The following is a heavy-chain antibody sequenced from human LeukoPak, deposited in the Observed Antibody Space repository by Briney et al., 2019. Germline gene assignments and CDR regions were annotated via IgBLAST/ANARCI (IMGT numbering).Heavy chain of an antibody. CDR2: IYYSGNT. V-gene: IGHV4-39*01. J-gene: IGHJ4*02. Sequence: PSETLSLTCTVSGGSISSSSHYWGWIRQPPGKGLEWIGNIYYSGNTYYNPSLESRVTISVDTSKNQFSLKLSSVTAADTAVYYCARHDNIVVVVAALAFDYWGQGTLVTVSS. D-gene: IGHD2-15*01. CDR1: GGSISSSSHY. CDR3: ARHDNIVVVVAALAFDY.